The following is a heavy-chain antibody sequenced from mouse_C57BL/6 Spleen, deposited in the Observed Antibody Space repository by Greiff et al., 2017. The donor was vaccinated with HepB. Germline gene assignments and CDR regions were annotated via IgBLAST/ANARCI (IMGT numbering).Heavy chain of an antibody. CDR3: ARGPYYYGSSYPWYFDV. CDR2: IYPGDGDT. V-gene: IGHV1-82*01. Sequence: VQLQQSGPELVKPGASVKISCKASGYAFSSSWMNWVKQRPGKGLEWIGRIYPGDGDTNYNGKFKGKATLTADKSSRTAYMQLSSLTSEDSAVYFFARGPYYYGSSYPWYFDVWGTGTTVTVSS. CDR1: GYAFSSSW. J-gene: IGHJ1*03. D-gene: IGHD1-1*01.